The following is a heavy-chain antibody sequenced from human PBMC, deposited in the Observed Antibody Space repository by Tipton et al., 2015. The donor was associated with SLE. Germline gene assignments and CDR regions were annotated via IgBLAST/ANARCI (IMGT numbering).Heavy chain of an antibody. CDR1: TGSMKSFF. Sequence: TLSLTCSLSTGSMKSFFWNWIRQSPEKGLEWIGEISDSGSPKYNPSFLSRATMSADSSKKNFSLTLTSVTVADTAIYFCVRNSWGRPSWYFDLWGRGAPVTVSS. CDR3: VRNSWGRPSWYFDL. J-gene: IGHJ2*01. V-gene: IGHV4-59*12. CDR2: ISDSGSP. D-gene: IGHD7-27*01.